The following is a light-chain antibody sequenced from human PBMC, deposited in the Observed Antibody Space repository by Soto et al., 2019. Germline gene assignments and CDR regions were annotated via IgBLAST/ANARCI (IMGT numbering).Light chain of an antibody. J-gene: IGLJ1*01. CDR3: ASYTRIATP. V-gene: IGLV2-14*01. CDR1: SSDVGGYNY. Sequence: QSALTQPASVSGSPGQSITISCTGTSSDVGGYNYVSWYQQYPGKAPKLLIYEVSNRPSGVSNRFSGSKSGNTAFLTISGLQAEDEADYYCASYTRIATPLGTGNKLTVL. CDR2: EVS.